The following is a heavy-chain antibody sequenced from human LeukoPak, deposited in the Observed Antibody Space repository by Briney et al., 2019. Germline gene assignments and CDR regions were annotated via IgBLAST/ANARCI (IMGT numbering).Heavy chain of an antibody. J-gene: IGHJ5*02. CDR3: ARDSLSEYYYDSSGYPNWFDP. V-gene: IGHV3-21*01. Sequence: GGSLRLSCAASGFTFSSYSMNWVRQAPGKGLEWVSSISSSSSYIYYADSVKGRFTISRDNAKNSLYLQMNSLRAEDTAVYYRARDSLSEYYYDSSGYPNWFDPWGQGTLVTVSS. CDR1: GFTFSSYS. D-gene: IGHD3-22*01. CDR2: ISSSSSYI.